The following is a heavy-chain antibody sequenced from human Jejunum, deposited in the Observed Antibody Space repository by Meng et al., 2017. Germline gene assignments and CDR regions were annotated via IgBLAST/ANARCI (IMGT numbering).Heavy chain of an antibody. Sequence: QVLLHDAGPGLGKPSGTLSLTCAVPGASISSSHWWSWVRQPPGKGLEWIGEIFHGGSTNYNSSLKSRVSISVDKSKNQFSLELSSVTAANTAVYYCSNYVWGSRPTGVLSWGQGTLVTVSS. CDR3: SNYVWGSRPTGVLS. J-gene: IGHJ5*02. CDR1: GASISSSHW. CDR2: IFHGGST. V-gene: IGHV4-4*02. D-gene: IGHD3-16*01.